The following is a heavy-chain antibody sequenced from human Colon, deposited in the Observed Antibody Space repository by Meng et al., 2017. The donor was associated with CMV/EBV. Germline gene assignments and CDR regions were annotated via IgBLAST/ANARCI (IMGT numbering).Heavy chain of an antibody. D-gene: IGHD2/OR15-2a*01. V-gene: IGHV4-4*02. CDR2: VDRRGTT. Sequence: SETLSLTCVVSGGSISSSNWWNWVRQPPGKGLEWIGEVDRRGTTYYNPSLKSRLTISVDTSKNQFSLKLSSVTAADTAVYYCARIVLSGKGSFDNWGQGTLVTVSS. J-gene: IGHJ4*02. CDR1: GGSISSSNW. CDR3: ARIVLSGKGSFDN.